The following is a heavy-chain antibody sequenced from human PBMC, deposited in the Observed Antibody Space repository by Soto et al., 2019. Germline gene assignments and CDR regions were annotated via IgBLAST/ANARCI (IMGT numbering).Heavy chain of an antibody. CDR1: GGSISSGGYS. D-gene: IGHD5-12*01. CDR2: IYHSGST. V-gene: IGHV4-30-2*01. Sequence: QLQLQESGSGLVKPSQTLSLTCAVSGGSISSGGYSWSWIRQPPGKGLEWIGYIYHSGSTYYNPSLKIRVTITVDRSKNQFSLKLSSVTAADTAAYYCAAGGGLPRYYWGQGTLVTVSS. J-gene: IGHJ4*02. CDR3: AAGGGLPRYY.